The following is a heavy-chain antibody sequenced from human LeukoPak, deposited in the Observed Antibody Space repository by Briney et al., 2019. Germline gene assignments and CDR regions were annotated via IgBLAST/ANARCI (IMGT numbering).Heavy chain of an antibody. J-gene: IGHJ4*02. Sequence: ASVKVSCKVSGYTLTELSMHWVRQAPGKGLEWMGGFDPEDGETIYAQKFQGRVTMTEDTSTDTAYMELSSLRSEDTAVYYCATPTALIDALDYWGQGTLVTVSS. CDR1: GYTLTELS. CDR3: ATPTALIDALDY. CDR2: FDPEDGET. V-gene: IGHV1-24*01.